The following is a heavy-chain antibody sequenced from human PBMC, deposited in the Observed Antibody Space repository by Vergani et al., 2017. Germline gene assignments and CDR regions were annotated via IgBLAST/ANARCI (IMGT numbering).Heavy chain of an antibody. Sequence: QVQLVESGGGVVQPGGSLRLSCAASGFTFSSYGMHWVRQAPGKGLEWVAFIRNDGSNKYYADSVKGRFTISRDNSKNTLYLQMNSLRAEDTAVYYCAKSSLPYGALGYWGQGTLVTVSS. J-gene: IGHJ4*02. CDR1: GFTFSSYG. CDR3: AKSSLPYGALGY. D-gene: IGHD3-16*01. V-gene: IGHV3-30*02. CDR2: IRNDGSNK.